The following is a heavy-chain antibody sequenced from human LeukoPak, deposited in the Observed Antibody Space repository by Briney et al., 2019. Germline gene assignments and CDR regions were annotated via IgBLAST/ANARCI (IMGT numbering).Heavy chain of an antibody. CDR1: GFIFRSYW. J-gene: IGHJ4*02. Sequence: GGSVRLSRASSGFIFRSYWKHWVRQAPGEGLVLVSRISTDAGSNTGYAASVKGPFTISRDNAKNPLYLQMNSLRAEDPAVYYCARDLSSGSYRFVDYWGQGTLGTVAS. CDR2: ISTDAGSNT. V-gene: IGHV3-74*01. CDR3: ARDLSSGSYRFVDY. D-gene: IGHD1-26*01.